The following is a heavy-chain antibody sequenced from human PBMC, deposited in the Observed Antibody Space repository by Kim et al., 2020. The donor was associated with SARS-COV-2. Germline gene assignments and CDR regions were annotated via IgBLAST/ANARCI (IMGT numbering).Heavy chain of an antibody. CDR3: ARDSPYGDYPDF. D-gene: IGHD4-17*01. Sequence: GGSLRLSCSASGFSFNTYTMNWVRQAPSKGLEWVSSVSGGSTHIYYTDSLRGRFTISRDNAKNSVYLQMNNLSVEDTAVYYCARDSPYGDYPDFWGQGTLVTFSS. CDR2: VSGGSTHI. V-gene: IGHV3-21*01. CDR1: GFSFNTYT. J-gene: IGHJ4*02.